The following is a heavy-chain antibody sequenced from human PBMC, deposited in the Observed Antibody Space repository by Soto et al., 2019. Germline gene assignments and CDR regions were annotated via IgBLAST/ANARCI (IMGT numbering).Heavy chain of an antibody. CDR2: ISGSNGAT. CDR1: GYNFINYG. D-gene: IGHD5-12*01. Sequence: ASVKVSCKFSGYNFINYGMTWVRQAPGQGLEWMGWISGSNGATKYAQRFQARVTLTTDTSTNTAYMELRSLRLDDTAVYYCARDSKWLIINGNWFDSWGQGTLVTVSS. V-gene: IGHV1-18*04. J-gene: IGHJ5*01. CDR3: ARDSKWLIINGNWFDS.